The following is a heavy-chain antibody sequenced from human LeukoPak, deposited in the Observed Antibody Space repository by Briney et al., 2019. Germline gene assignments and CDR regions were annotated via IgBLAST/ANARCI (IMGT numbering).Heavy chain of an antibody. CDR2: INHSGST. J-gene: IGHJ4*02. V-gene: IGHV4-34*01. D-gene: IGHD6-19*01. Sequence: KSSETLSLTCAVYGGSFSVYYWSWIRQPPGKGLEWIGEINHSGSTNYNPSLKSRVTISVDTSKNQFSLKLSSVTAADTAVYYCARHPPNSSGWYAEFDYWGQGTLVTVSS. CDR1: GGSFSVYY. CDR3: ARHPPNSSGWYAEFDY.